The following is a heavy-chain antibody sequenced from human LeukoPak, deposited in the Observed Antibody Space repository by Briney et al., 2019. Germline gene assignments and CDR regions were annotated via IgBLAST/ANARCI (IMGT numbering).Heavy chain of an antibody. J-gene: IGHJ6*03. V-gene: IGHV4-38-2*01. CDR3: ARCIITTDRSFYSYMDV. Sequence: SETLSLTCGVSDYTISSGDYWGWIRQPPGKGLEWIGYIFHTGTTYYNPALWSRVTISVDTSKNQFSLRLNSVTAADTAVYYCARCIITTDRSFYSYMDVWGRGTTVTVSS. CDR2: IFHTGTT. CDR1: DYTISSGDY. D-gene: IGHD1-1*01.